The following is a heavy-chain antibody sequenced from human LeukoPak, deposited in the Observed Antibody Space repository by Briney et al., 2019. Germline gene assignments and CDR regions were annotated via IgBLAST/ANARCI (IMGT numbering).Heavy chain of an antibody. CDR3: ARSNYRYCSGGSCEGDAFDI. Sequence: PSETLSLTCSVSSYSISSGYYWGWIRQPPGKGLEWTGSIYHSGSIYYNPSLKSRGTISVDTSKNQFSLKLSSVTAADTAVYYCARSNYRYCSGGSCEGDAFDIWGQGTMVTVSS. D-gene: IGHD2-15*01. CDR2: IYHSGSI. J-gene: IGHJ3*02. CDR1: SYSISSGYY. V-gene: IGHV4-38-2*02.